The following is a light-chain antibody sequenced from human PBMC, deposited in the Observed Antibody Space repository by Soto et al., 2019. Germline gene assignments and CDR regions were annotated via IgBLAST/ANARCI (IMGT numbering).Light chain of an antibody. CDR2: DAS. V-gene: IGKV3-11*01. J-gene: IGKJ3*01. CDR1: QNIGKY. CDR3: QQRVNWPSGFFT. Sequence: EVVLTQSPAILSLSPGESGTLSCRASQNIGKYLVWYQQRPGQAPRLLFYDASVRATDIPARFNGSGSGTDFTLSITSPEPEDSAVYYCQQRVNWPSGFFTFGPGTKVEVK.